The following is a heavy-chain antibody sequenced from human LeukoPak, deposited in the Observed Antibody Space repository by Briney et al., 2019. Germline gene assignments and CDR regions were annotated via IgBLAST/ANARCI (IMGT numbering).Heavy chain of an antibody. J-gene: IGHJ4*02. Sequence: SVKVSCKASGGTFSSYAISWVRQAPGQGLEWMGRIIPIFGTANYAQKFQGRVTITTDESTSTAYMELSSLRSEDTAVYYCAGDRIAAAGDFDYWGQGTLVTVSS. CDR1: GGTFSSYA. CDR3: AGDRIAAAGDFDY. D-gene: IGHD6-13*01. V-gene: IGHV1-69*05. CDR2: IIPIFGTA.